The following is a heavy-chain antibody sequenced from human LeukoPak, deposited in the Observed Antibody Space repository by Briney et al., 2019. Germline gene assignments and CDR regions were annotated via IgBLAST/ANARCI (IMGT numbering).Heavy chain of an antibody. CDR1: GFTFSSYS. Sequence: GGSLRLSCAASGFTFSSYSMNWVRQAPGKGLEWVSYISSSSSTIYYADSVKGRFTISRDNAKNSLYLQMNSLRAEDTAVYYCARWPTDDYGDYNEYWGQGTLVTVSS. D-gene: IGHD4-17*01. V-gene: IGHV3-48*01. CDR2: ISSSSSTI. J-gene: IGHJ4*02. CDR3: ARWPTDDYGDYNEY.